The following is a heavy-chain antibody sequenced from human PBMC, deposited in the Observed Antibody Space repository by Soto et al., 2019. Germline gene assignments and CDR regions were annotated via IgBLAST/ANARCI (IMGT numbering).Heavy chain of an antibody. J-gene: IGHJ4*02. CDR3: VRGSGLYGDPIDY. V-gene: IGHV3-7*01. D-gene: IGHD4-17*01. CDR1: GFTFSSYW. CDR2: IKQDGSEK. Sequence: GGSLRLSCAASGFTFSSYWMSWVRQAPGKGLEWVANIKQDGSEKYYVDSVKGRFTISRDNAKNSLYLQMNSLRAEDTAVYYCVRGSGLYGDPIDYWGQGILVTVS.